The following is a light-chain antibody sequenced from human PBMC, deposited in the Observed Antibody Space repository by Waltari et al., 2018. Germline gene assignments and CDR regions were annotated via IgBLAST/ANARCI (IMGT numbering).Light chain of an antibody. J-gene: IGKJ5*01. V-gene: IGKV3-15*01. CDR3: QQYNNWPPIT. CDR2: GAS. Sequence: EIVMTQSPATLSVSPGERVTLSCRASQRVSSSLAWYQQKPGQDPRLLIYGASTRATGIPARFRGSGSRTEFTLTIDSLQSEDFAIYYCQQYNNWPPITFGQGTRLDIK. CDR1: QRVSSS.